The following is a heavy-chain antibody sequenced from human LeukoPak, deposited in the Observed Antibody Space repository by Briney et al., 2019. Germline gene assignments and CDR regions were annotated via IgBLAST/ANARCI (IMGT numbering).Heavy chain of an antibody. D-gene: IGHD4/OR15-4a*01. Sequence: PGGSLRLSCAASGFTVFNYWMSWVRQAPGKGLEWVANINLDGSQKYYVDSLKGRFTISRDNAKNSLYLQMNSLRAEDTAVYYCARDVDYANPRHDDWSQGTLVTASS. J-gene: IGHJ4*02. CDR1: GFTVFNYW. V-gene: IGHV3-7*01. CDR2: INLDGSQK. CDR3: ARDVDYANPRHDD.